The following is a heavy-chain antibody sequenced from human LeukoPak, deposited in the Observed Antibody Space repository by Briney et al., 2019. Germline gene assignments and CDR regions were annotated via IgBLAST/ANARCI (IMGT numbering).Heavy chain of an antibody. CDR1: GFKFDDYG. Sequence: PGGSLRLSCAASGFKFDDYGMSWVRQPPGKGLEWIGEIYHSGSTNYNPSLKSRVTISVDKSKNQFSLKLSSVTAADTAVYYCARRSGSYVYWGQGTLVTVSS. CDR3: ARRSGSYVY. CDR2: IYHSGST. V-gene: IGHV4-4*02. J-gene: IGHJ4*02. D-gene: IGHD1-26*01.